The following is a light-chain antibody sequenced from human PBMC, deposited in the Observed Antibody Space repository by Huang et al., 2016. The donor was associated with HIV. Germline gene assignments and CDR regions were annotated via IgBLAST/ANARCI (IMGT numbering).Light chain of an antibody. V-gene: IGKV3-15*01. CDR2: GAS. CDR3: QQYNDWPPWT. CDR1: QSVSSN. J-gene: IGKJ1*01. Sequence: EIVLTQSPATLSMSPGERATLSCRASQSVSSNLAWYQQKPGQAPRLLIYGASTRATGIPGRFSGSGSGTEFTLTISSLQSEDFALYYCQQYNDWPPWTFGQGTKVEIK.